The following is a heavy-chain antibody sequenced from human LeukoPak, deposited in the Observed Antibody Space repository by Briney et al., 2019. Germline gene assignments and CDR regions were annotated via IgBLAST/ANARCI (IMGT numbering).Heavy chain of an antibody. Sequence: GGSLRLSCEASGFTFSTYGMHWVRQAPGKGLEWVAVVSYDGTNKYYEDSVKGRFTISRDNSKNTLYVQMNTLRAEDTAVYYCARAAYCTSTRCHEAKGLDHWGQGTLVNVSP. CDR1: GFTFSTYG. J-gene: IGHJ4*02. V-gene: IGHV3-30*03. CDR3: ARAAYCTSTRCHEAKGLDH. D-gene: IGHD2-2*01. CDR2: VSYDGTNK.